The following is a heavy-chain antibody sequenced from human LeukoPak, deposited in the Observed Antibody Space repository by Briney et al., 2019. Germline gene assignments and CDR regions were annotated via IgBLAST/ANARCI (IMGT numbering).Heavy chain of an antibody. J-gene: IGHJ5*02. D-gene: IGHD2-15*01. CDR3: AREYSTGFDP. CDR2: ISASGGTT. Sequence: GGSLRLSCEVSGFTFSSFAMSWVRQAPGKGQEWVSGISASGGTTNYADSVKGRLTISRDNSQNTLYLQMNSLRAEDTAVYYCAREYSTGFDPWGQGTLVTVSS. V-gene: IGHV3-23*01. CDR1: GFTFSSFA.